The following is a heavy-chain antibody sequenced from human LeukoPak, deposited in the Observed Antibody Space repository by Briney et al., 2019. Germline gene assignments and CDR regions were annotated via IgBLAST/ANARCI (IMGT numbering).Heavy chain of an antibody. CDR3: ARERGAVPRGAFDY. CDR1: GGSISSRNW. CDR2: IYHSGTT. Sequence: SGTLSLTCAVSGGSISSRNWWTWVRQPPGKGLEWIGEIYHSGTTNYNPSLKSRVTISVDKSKNQFSLKLISVTAADTAVYYCARERGAVPRGAFDYWGQGILVTVSS. V-gene: IGHV4-4*02. D-gene: IGHD1-26*01. J-gene: IGHJ4*02.